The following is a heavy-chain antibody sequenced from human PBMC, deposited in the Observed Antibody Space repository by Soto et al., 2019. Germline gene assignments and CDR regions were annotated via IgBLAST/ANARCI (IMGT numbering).Heavy chain of an antibody. Sequence: TSETLSLTCTVSGGSISSSSYYWGWIRQPPGKGLEWLGYVYYTGSTNYSPSLRSRVSISVDTSKNEFSLRLSSVTAADTAVYFCARSVAVPGAHIDYWGQGTQVTVSS. CDR2: VYYTGST. V-gene: IGHV4-61*05. CDR3: ARSVAVPGAHIDY. CDR1: GGSISSSSYY. D-gene: IGHD6-19*01. J-gene: IGHJ4*02.